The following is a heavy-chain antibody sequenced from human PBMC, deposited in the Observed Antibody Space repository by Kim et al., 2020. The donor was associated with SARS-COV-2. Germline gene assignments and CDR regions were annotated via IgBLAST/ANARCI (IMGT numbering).Heavy chain of an antibody. CDR2: IYYSGST. CDR3: ARVDCSGGSCYSEHDAFDI. V-gene: IGHV4-59*13. Sequence: SETLSLTCTVSGGSISSYYWSWIRQPPGKGLEWIGYIYYSGSTNYNPSLKSRVTISVDTSKNQFSLKLSSVTAADTAVYYCARVDCSGGSCYSEHDAFDIWGQGTMVTVSS. D-gene: IGHD2-15*01. CDR1: GGSISSYY. J-gene: IGHJ3*02.